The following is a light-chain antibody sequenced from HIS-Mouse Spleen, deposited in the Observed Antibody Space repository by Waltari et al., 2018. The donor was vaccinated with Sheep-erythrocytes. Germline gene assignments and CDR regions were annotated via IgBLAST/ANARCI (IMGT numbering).Light chain of an antibody. CDR1: KLGYKY. Sequence: SYELTQPPSVSVSPGQTARITCSGDKLGYKYACWYQQKPGQSPLLVIYQDSKRPSGIPERFSGSNSGNTATLTISGTQAMDEADYYCQAWDSSTAVVFGGGTKLTVL. J-gene: IGLJ2*01. CDR3: QAWDSSTAVV. V-gene: IGLV3-1*01. CDR2: QDS.